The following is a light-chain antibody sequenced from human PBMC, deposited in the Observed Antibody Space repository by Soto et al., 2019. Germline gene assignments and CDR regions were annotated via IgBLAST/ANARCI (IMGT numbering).Light chain of an antibody. Sequence: EIVLTQSPGTLSVSPGERATLSCRASQSVSSSYLAWYQQKPGQAPRLLMYGAASRATGIPDRFSGSGSGTDFTLTISRLEPEDFAVYYCQQYGSSYTFGQGTNLEIK. J-gene: IGKJ2*01. CDR1: QSVSSSY. CDR3: QQYGSSYT. V-gene: IGKV3-20*01. CDR2: GAA.